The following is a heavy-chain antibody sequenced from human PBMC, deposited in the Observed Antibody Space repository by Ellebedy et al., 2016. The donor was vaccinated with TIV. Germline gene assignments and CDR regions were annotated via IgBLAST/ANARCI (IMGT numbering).Heavy chain of an antibody. CDR1: GGSIRSGGYY. CDR3: AAESYGDYVGYFDY. D-gene: IGHD4-17*01. Sequence: SETLSLXXTVSGGSIRSGGYYWSWIRQHPGKGLEWIGYIYYSGSTYYNPSLKSRVTISVDTSKNQFSLKLSSVTAADTAVYYCAAESYGDYVGYFDYWGQGTLVTVSS. J-gene: IGHJ4*02. CDR2: IYYSGST. V-gene: IGHV4-31*03.